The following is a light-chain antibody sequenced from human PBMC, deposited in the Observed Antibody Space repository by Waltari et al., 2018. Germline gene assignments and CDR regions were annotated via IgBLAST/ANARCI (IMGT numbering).Light chain of an antibody. CDR1: QSLSNW. Sequence: DIQMTQSPSTLSASVGDRVTITCRASQSLSNWLAWYQQKPGKAPKVLIYKASTLESGVPSRFSGSGSGTEFTLTISSLQPDDFATYYCQQYRNLWTFGQGTXVEIK. CDR2: KAS. V-gene: IGKV1-5*03. J-gene: IGKJ1*01. CDR3: QQYRNLWT.